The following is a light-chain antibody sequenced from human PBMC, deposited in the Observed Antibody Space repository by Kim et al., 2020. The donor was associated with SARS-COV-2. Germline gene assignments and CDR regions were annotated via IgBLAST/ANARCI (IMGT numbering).Light chain of an antibody. CDR3: SSYAGSNNLI. CDR2: EVS. CDR1: SSDVGGYYY. V-gene: IGLV2-8*01. J-gene: IGLJ2*01. Sequence: QSALTQPPSASGSPGQSVTISCTGTSSDVGGYYYVSWYQHHPGKAPKLLIYEVSERPSGVPDRCSGSKSGNTASLTVSGLQAEDEADYYCSSYAGSNNLIFGGGTQLTVL.